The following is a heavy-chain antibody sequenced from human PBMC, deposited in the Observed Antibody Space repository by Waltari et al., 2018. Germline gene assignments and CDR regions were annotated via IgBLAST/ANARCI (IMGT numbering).Heavy chain of an antibody. CDR2: IKRNRGNT. CDR1: GYTFTSYD. D-gene: IGHD1-26*01. Sequence: QVQLVQSGAEVKKPGASVKVSCKASGYTFTSYDINWVRQATGQGLEWMGWIKRNRGNTGYAQKFQGRGTMTRNTSISTAYRELSSLRSEDTAVYYCARGCWAELDYWGQGTLVTVSS. J-gene: IGHJ4*02. CDR3: ARGCWAELDY. V-gene: IGHV1-8*01.